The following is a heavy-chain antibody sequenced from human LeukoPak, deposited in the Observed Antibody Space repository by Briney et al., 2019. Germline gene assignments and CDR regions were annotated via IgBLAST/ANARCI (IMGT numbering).Heavy chain of an antibody. CDR3: ARDQDYDSSGYRNDAFDI. CDR1: GGSISSGGCY. Sequence: PSETLSLTCTVSGGSISSGGCYWSWIRQHPGKGLEWIGYIYYSGSTYYNPSLKSRVTISVDTSKNQFSLKLSSVTAADTAVYYCARDQDYDSSGYRNDAFDIWGQGTMVTVSS. V-gene: IGHV4-31*03. J-gene: IGHJ3*02. D-gene: IGHD3-22*01. CDR2: IYYSGST.